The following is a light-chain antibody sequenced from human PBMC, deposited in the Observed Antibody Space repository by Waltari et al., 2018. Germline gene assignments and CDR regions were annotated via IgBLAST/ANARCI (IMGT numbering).Light chain of an antibody. V-gene: IGKV3-20*01. Sequence: EIVLTQSPGPLSLSPGDRATLSYRASQSVSSSNLAWFQQKPGQAPRLLIYAASSRATGIPDRFSGSGSGTDFTLTISRLEPEDFAVYYCQEDGSSPSWTFGQGTKVEIK. CDR3: QEDGSSPSWT. J-gene: IGKJ1*01. CDR2: AAS. CDR1: QSVSSSN.